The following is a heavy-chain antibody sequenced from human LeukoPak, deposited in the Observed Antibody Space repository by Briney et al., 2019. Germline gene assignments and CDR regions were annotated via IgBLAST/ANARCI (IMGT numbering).Heavy chain of an antibody. J-gene: IGHJ4*02. CDR1: GGSISSYY. V-gene: IGHV4-59*01. D-gene: IGHD3-22*01. Sequence: SETLSLTCTVSGGSISSYYWSWIRQPPGKGLEWIGYIYYSGYTNYNPSLKSRVTISVDTSKNQFSLKLSSVTAADTAVYYCAISSGYYSGFDYWGQGTLVTVSS. CDR2: IYYSGYT. CDR3: AISSGYYSGFDY.